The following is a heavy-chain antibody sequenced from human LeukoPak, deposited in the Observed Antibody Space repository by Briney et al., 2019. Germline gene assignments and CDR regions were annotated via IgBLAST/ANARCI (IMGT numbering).Heavy chain of an antibody. CDR3: TRDGFSGAAFDY. CDR2: IHPNNVVT. Sequence: GASVKVSSKASEDTFTDYYMHGGRHAPRQGLEWMGCIHPNNVVTKYAQKLQGRVIMTRDTYINTDYMELSRLRSDDTALSYCTRDGFSGAAFDYWGQGTLVTVSS. V-gene: IGHV1-2*02. D-gene: IGHD7-27*01. CDR1: EDTFTDYY. J-gene: IGHJ4*02.